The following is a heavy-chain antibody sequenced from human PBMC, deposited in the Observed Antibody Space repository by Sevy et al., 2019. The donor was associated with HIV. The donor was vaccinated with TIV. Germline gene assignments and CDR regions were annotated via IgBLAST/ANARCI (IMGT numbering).Heavy chain of an antibody. V-gene: IGHV3-21*01. CDR3: GRGAANVRYFDY. J-gene: IGHJ4*02. D-gene: IGHD3-10*02. CDR1: GFAFSTYS. CDR2: ISGSGSYI. Sequence: GGSLRLSCAASGFAFSTYSMNWVRQAPGKGLEWVSSISGSGSYIYYADSVQGRVSISRDNAKSSLYLQMNSLRAEDTTVYYCGRGAANVRYFDYWGQGTLVTVSS.